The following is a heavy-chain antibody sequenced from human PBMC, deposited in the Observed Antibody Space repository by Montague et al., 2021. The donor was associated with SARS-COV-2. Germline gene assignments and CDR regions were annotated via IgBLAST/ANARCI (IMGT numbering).Heavy chain of an antibody. Sequence: SETLSLTCSVSSASIISSGYYWGWIRQPPGKELEWIGNIYYSGTTYYNPSLQSRGTISVDTSKNHLSLRLSSVTAADTALYFCARGMIRGVTTPFDYWGQGSQVTVSS. CDR3: ARGMIRGVTTPFDY. J-gene: IGHJ4*02. V-gene: IGHV4-39*02. CDR2: IYYSGTT. CDR1: SASIISSGYY. D-gene: IGHD3-10*01.